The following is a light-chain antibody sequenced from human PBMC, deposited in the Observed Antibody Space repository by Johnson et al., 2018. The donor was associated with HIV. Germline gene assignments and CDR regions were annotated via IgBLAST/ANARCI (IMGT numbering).Light chain of an antibody. CDR3: GTWDNGLSAYV. Sequence: QSVLTQPPSVSAAPGQKVTISCSGSSSNIGRNYVSWYQQLPGTAPKLLIFDNNKRPSGIPDRFSGSKSGTSATLGITGLQTGDEADYYCGTWDNGLSAYVFGTGTKVTVL. CDR1: SSNIGRNY. J-gene: IGLJ1*01. CDR2: DNN. V-gene: IGLV1-51*01.